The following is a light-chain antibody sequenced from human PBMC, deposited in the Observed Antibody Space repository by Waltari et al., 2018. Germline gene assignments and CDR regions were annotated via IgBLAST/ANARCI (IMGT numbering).Light chain of an antibody. J-gene: IGKJ2*01. V-gene: IGKV1-5*02. CDR3: QQYYSYPYT. Sequence: DIQMTQSPSTLSASVGDRVTIICRASQSISGWLAWYQQKPGKAPKLLIYQASTLQGGVPSRFSGSGSGTEFTLIINSLQPDDFATYYCQQYYSYPYTFGQGTKLEFK. CDR2: QAS. CDR1: QSISGW.